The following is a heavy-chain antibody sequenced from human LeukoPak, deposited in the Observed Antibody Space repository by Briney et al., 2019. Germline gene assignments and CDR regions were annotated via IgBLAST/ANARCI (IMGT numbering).Heavy chain of an antibody. Sequence: GASVKVSCKASGYTFTSYGISWVRPAPGQGLEWRGWICAYNGNTNYAQKVQDRVSMTTDTSTSTAYMELRSLRSDDTAVYYCARVCGITMVRGVISLGCGMDVWGQGTTVTVSS. CDR2: ICAYNGNT. CDR3: ARVCGITMVRGVISLGCGMDV. CDR1: GYTFTSYG. D-gene: IGHD3-10*01. V-gene: IGHV1-18*01. J-gene: IGHJ6*02.